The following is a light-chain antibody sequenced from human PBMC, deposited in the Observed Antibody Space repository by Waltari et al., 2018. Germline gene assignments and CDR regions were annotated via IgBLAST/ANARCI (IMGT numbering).Light chain of an antibody. CDR3: SSYTTGSTRYV. CDR2: DVN. J-gene: IGLJ1*01. V-gene: IGLV2-14*03. CDR1: SSDIGAYNF. Sequence: PGQSITISCTGTSSDIGAYNFVSWYQKHPGKAPKVMIYDVNNRPSGVSSRFSGFKSGNTASLTISGLQAEDEADYYCSSYTTGSTRYVFGSGTKVTVL.